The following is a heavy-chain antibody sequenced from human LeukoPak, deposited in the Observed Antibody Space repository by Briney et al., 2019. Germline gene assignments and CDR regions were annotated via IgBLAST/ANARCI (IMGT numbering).Heavy chain of an antibody. Sequence: SETLSLTCTVSGGSISSYYWSWIRQPAGKGLEWIGRIYTSGSTNYNPSLKSRVTMSVDTSKNQFSLKLSSVTAADTAVYYCARGPAAMAPYYFDYWGQGTLVTVSS. CDR1: GGSISSYY. D-gene: IGHD5-18*01. J-gene: IGHJ4*02. CDR2: IYTSGST. CDR3: ARGPAAMAPYYFDY. V-gene: IGHV4-4*07.